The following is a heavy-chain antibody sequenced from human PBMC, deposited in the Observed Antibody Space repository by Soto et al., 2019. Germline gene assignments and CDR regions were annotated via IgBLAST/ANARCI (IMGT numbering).Heavy chain of an antibody. CDR2: ISSSSSYT. Sequence: AGGSLRLSCAASGFTFSDYYMSWIRQAPGKGLEWVSYISSSSSYTNYADSVKGRFTISRDNAKNSLYLQMNSLRAEDTAVYYCARGPGYSSGWYGGGYYYYGMDVWGQGTTVTSP. V-gene: IGHV3-11*06. J-gene: IGHJ6*02. CDR3: ARGPGYSSGWYGGGYYYYGMDV. D-gene: IGHD6-19*01. CDR1: GFTFSDYY.